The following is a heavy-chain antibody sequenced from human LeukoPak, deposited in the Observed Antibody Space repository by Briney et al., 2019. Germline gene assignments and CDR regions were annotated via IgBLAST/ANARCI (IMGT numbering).Heavy chain of an antibody. CDR1: GFTLRSYE. CDR3: GRGGSSGYNYNAFDV. D-gene: IGHD3-22*01. CDR2: ISISGSTI. Sequence: PGGSLRLSCAASGFTLRSYEMNWVRQGPGKGLEWVSYISISGSTIYYADSVNGRFTISRDIAKNSLYLQINSLRPEDTAVYYCGRGGSSGYNYNAFDVWGQGTRVTVSS. V-gene: IGHV3-48*03. J-gene: IGHJ3*01.